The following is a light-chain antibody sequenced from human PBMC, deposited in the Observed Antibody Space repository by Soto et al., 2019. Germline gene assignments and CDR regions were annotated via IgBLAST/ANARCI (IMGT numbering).Light chain of an antibody. J-gene: IGLJ2*01. Sequence: QPVLTQPPSASGTPGQRVTISGSGSSSNIGSNYVYWYQQLPGTAPKLLIYRNNQRPSGVPDRFSGSKSGTSASLAISGLRSEDESDYYCAAWDDSLSGQVFGGGTKLTVL. CDR1: SSNIGSNY. V-gene: IGLV1-47*01. CDR3: AAWDDSLSGQV. CDR2: RNN.